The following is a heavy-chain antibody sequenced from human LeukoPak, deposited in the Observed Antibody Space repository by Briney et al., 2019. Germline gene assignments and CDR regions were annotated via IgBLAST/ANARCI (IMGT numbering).Heavy chain of an antibody. Sequence: ASVKVSCKASGYTFTTYGISWVRQAPGQGLEWMGWISTYNGKTKNAEKVQGRVTMTTDTSTSTAYLELRSLRSDDTAVYYCARGPVGGVLWFGELDYWGQGTLVTVSS. J-gene: IGHJ4*02. CDR2: ISTYNGKT. CDR3: ARGPVGGVLWFGELDY. CDR1: GYTFTTYG. D-gene: IGHD3-10*01. V-gene: IGHV1-18*01.